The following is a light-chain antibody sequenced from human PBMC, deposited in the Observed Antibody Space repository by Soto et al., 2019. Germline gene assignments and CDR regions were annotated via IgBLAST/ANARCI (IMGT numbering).Light chain of an antibody. V-gene: IGKV3-15*01. Sequence: EIVLTQSPATLSLSPGKRATLSCRASQSVSSYLAWYQQKPGQAPRLLIYGSSTRATGVPARFSGSGSGADFTLTISNLQSEDFAVYYCQQYTNWPPITFGQGTRLENK. CDR3: QQYTNWPPIT. J-gene: IGKJ5*01. CDR1: QSVSSY. CDR2: GSS.